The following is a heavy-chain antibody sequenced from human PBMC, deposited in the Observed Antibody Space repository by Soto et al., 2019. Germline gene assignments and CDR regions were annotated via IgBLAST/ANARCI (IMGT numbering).Heavy chain of an antibody. Sequence: SVKVSCKASGGTFSSYAISWVLQSPGQGLEWMGGIIPIFGTANYAQKFQGRVTITADESTSTAYMELSSLRSEDTAVYYCASRSDSVRFDYWGQGTLVTVSS. D-gene: IGHD1-1*01. CDR3: ASRSDSVRFDY. CDR2: IIPIFGTA. J-gene: IGHJ4*02. V-gene: IGHV1-69*13. CDR1: GGTFSSYA.